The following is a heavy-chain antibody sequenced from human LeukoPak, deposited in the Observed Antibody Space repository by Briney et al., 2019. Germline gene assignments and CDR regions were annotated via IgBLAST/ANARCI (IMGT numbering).Heavy chain of an antibody. D-gene: IGHD6-13*01. J-gene: IGHJ3*02. V-gene: IGHV3-7*03. Sequence: GGSLRLSCTASGFTFGDYAMSWVRQAPGRGLEWVANIKQDGSEKYYVDSVKGRFTISRDNSKNTPYLQMNSLRAEDTAVYYCATLYSSSLVDAFDIWGQGTMVTVSS. CDR3: ATLYSSSLVDAFDI. CDR1: GFTFGDYA. CDR2: IKQDGSEK.